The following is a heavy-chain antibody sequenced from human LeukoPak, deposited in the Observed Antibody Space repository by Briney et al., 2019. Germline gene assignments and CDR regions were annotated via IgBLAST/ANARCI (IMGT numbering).Heavy chain of an antibody. J-gene: IGHJ4*02. V-gene: IGHV4-39*01. D-gene: IGHD6-13*01. Sequence: SETLSLTCTVSGGSISSSSYYWGWIRQPPGKGLEWIGSIYYSGSTNYNPSLKSRVTISVDTSKNQFSLKLTPVTAADTAVYYCARHGEAAGTKGFDYWGQGTLVTVSS. CDR3: ARHGEAAGTKGFDY. CDR2: IYYSGST. CDR1: GGSISSSSYY.